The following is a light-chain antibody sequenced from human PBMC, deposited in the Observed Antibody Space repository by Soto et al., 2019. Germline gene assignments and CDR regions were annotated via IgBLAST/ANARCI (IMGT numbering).Light chain of an antibody. CDR1: QNITNF. J-gene: IGKJ3*01. V-gene: IGKV1-39*01. Sequence: DIQMTQSPLSLSASVGESVTITCRASQNITNFLNWYQQKPGKPPRLLIFGTSSLQSGVPSRFRGSRSETDFSLTISGLQPEDFVTYICQQSYRSPLNFGPGTRVA. CDR2: GTS. CDR3: QQSYRSPLN.